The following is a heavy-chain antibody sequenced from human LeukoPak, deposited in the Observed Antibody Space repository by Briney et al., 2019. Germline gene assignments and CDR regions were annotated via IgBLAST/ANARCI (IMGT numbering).Heavy chain of an antibody. V-gene: IGHV4-34*01. CDR2: INHSRNA. D-gene: IGHD3-3*01. CDR3: ARARRDSRYYSVDY. J-gene: IGHJ4*02. CDR1: GGSFSGYY. Sequence: SETLSLTCAVYGGSFSGYYWSWIRQPPVKGLEWIGEINHSRNANYNPSLKSRVTISVDTSKNQFFLKVSSVTAADTAVYYCARARRDSRYYSVDYWGQGALVTVSS.